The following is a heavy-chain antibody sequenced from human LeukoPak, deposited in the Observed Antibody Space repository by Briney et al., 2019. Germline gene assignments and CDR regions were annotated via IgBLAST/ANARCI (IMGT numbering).Heavy chain of an antibody. Sequence: GGSLRLSCAASAFSLSAYNMNWVRQAPGKGLEWVSSISYTGTYIYYADSVKGRFTISRDNAKNSLYLQMNSLRAEDTAVYYCARDLVTTDYWGQGTLVTVSS. V-gene: IGHV3-21*01. J-gene: IGHJ4*02. D-gene: IGHD4-17*01. CDR1: AFSLSAYN. CDR2: ISYTGTYI. CDR3: ARDLVTTDY.